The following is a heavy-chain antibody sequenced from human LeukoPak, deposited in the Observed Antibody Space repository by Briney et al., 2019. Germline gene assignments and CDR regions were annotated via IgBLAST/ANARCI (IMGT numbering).Heavy chain of an antibody. CDR2: ISGSGGSI. CDR1: GFIFSYYE. CDR3: ARELAYNYNYYYYGLDV. J-gene: IGHJ6*02. V-gene: IGHV3-48*03. D-gene: IGHD5-24*01. Sequence: GGSLRLSCGASGFIFSYYEMKWFRQAPGKGLKWVSSISGSGGSIHYADSVKGRFTISRDNAKNSLYLQMNSVRAEDTAAYYCARELAYNYNYYYYGLDVWGQGTTVTVSS.